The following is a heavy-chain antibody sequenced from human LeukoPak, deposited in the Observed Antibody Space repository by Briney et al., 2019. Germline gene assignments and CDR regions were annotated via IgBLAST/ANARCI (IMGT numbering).Heavy chain of an antibody. CDR2: ISSSSSTI. J-gene: IGHJ4*02. CDR3: ARGLDLTPFDY. CDR1: GFTFSSYS. D-gene: IGHD1-7*01. Sequence: PGGSLRLSCAASGFTFSSYSMNWVRQAPGKGLEWDSYISSSSSTIYYADSVKGRFTISRDNAKNSLYLQMNSLRAEDTAVYYCARGLDLTPFDYWGQGTLVTVSS. V-gene: IGHV3-48*01.